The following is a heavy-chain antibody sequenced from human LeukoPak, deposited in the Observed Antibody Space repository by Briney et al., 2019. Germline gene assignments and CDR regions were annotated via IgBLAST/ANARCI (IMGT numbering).Heavy chain of an antibody. CDR2: IKLDGSAK. CDR1: GFTFSDYW. V-gene: IGHV3-7*03. Sequence: GGSLRLSCAASGFTFSDYWLSWVRQAPGKGLEWVANIKLDGSAKYYVDSVKGRFTISRDNSKNTLYLQMNSLRAEDTAVYYCAKHDSSGYYLDYWGQGTLVTVSS. CDR3: AKHDSSGYYLDY. J-gene: IGHJ4*02. D-gene: IGHD3-22*01.